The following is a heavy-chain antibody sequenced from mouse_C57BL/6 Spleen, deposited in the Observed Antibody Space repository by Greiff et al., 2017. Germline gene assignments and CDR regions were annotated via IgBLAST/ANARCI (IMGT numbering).Heavy chain of an antibody. CDR2: IDPEDGDT. D-gene: IGHD3-2*01. CDR1: GFNIKDYY. Sequence: VQLKQSGAELVRPGASVKLSCTASGFNIKDYYMHWVKQRPEQGLEWIGRIDPEDGDTEYAPKFQGKATMTADTSSITAYLQLSSLTSEDTAVYYCTKTASGDYWGQGTSVTVSS. J-gene: IGHJ4*01. CDR3: TKTASGDY. V-gene: IGHV14-1*01.